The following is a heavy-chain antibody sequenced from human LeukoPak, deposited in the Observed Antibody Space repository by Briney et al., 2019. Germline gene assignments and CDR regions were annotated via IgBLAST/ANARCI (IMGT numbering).Heavy chain of an antibody. CDR1: GYTFTSYD. V-gene: IGHV1-8*01. CDR3: ARGFFLRAAAGTHPFDY. CDR2: MNPNSGNT. D-gene: IGHD6-13*01. Sequence: HRASVKVSCKASGYTFTSYDINWVRQATGQGLEWLGWMNPNSGNTGYAQKFQGRVTMTRNTSISTAYMELSSLRSEDTAVYYCARGFFLRAAAGTHPFDYWGQGTLVTVSS. J-gene: IGHJ4*02.